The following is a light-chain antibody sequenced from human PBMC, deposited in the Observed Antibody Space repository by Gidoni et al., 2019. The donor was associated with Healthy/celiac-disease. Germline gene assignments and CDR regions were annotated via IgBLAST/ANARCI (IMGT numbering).Light chain of an antibody. V-gene: IGKV1-39*01. Sequence: IQMTQSPSSLSASVGDRVTITCRGSQSISSYLNWYQQKPGKAPKLLIYAASSLQSGVPSRFSGSGSGTDFTLTISSLQPEDFATYYCQQSYSTPRTFGQGTKVEIK. CDR2: AAS. J-gene: IGKJ1*01. CDR3: QQSYSTPRT. CDR1: QSISSY.